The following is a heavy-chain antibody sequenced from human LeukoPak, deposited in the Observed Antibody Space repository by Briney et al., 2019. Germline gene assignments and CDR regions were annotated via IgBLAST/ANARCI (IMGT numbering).Heavy chain of an antibody. D-gene: IGHD3/OR15-3a*01. CDR1: GYTFTSYD. CDR3: ARGRDWLRWFDP. V-gene: IGHV1-8*03. Sequence: ASVKVSCKASGYTFTSYDINWVRQATGQGLEWLGWMNPNSGNTGYAQKFQGRVTITRNTSITTAYTELSSLTSEDTAVYYCARGRDWLRWFDPWGQGTLVTVSS. CDR2: MNPNSGNT. J-gene: IGHJ5*02.